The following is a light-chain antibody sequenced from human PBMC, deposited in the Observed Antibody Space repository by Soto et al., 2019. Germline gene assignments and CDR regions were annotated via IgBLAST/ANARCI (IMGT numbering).Light chain of an antibody. Sequence: EIVLTESPGTLSLSPGERATLSCRASQTISSSYLAWYQQKPGQAPRLLIYDASNRETGIPARFSGSGSGTEFTLTISSLQSEDLAVDYCQQHNNWPRTFGQGTKVDIK. CDR2: DAS. J-gene: IGKJ1*01. CDR1: QTISSSY. V-gene: IGKV3-15*01. CDR3: QQHNNWPRT.